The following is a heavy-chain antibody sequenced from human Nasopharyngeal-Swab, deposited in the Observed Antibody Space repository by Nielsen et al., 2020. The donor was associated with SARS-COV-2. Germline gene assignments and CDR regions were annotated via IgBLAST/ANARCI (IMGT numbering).Heavy chain of an antibody. D-gene: IGHD4/OR15-4a*01. Sequence: GESLKISCAASGFPFRNYYMTWVRQPPGKGLEWVANIKQGGSEQFYVDSVKGRFTISRDDAKDSVYLQMNSLRAEDTAVFYFARGSVGTGLADANDIRGQGKNVNVSS. J-gene: IGHJ3*02. CDR3: ARGSVGTGLADANDI. V-gene: IGHV3-7*04. CDR2: IKQGGSEQ. CDR1: GFPFRNYY.